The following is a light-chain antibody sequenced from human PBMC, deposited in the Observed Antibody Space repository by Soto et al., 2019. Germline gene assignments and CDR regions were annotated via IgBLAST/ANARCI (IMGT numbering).Light chain of an antibody. CDR2: KAS. V-gene: IGKV1-5*03. CDR1: QSISSW. J-gene: IGKJ1*01. CDR3: QHYNSYSRT. Sequence: DIRLTQAPTTLSASIGDRVTITCRASQSISSWLSWYQQKPVKAPKLLIYKASSLESVVPSRFSGSGSGTEFTLTSSSLQPDDFASYYCQHYNSYSRTFGQGTKVDIK.